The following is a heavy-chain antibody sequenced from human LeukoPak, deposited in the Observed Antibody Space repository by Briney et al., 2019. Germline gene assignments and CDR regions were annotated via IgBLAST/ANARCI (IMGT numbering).Heavy chain of an antibody. V-gene: IGHV3-15*01. CDR3: TAFYVWGSYRSPIPN. D-gene: IGHD3-16*02. Sequence: GGSLRLSCAASGFTFSNAWMSWVRQAPGKGLEWVGRIKSKTDGGTTDYAAPVKGRFTISRDDSKNTLYLQMNSLKTEDTAVYYCTAFYVWGSYRSPIPNWGQGTLVTVSS. J-gene: IGHJ4*02. CDR2: IKSKTDGGTT. CDR1: GFTFSNAW.